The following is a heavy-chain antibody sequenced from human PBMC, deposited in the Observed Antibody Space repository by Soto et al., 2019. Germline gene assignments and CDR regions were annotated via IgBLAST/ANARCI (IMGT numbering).Heavy chain of an antibody. CDR3: VKDAPKPFSD. D-gene: IGHD3-3*02. CDR1: GFDFSNYG. CDR2: ISGTAHAS. V-gene: IGHV3-23*01. Sequence: EVQLLESGGGLVQPGGSLRISCAASGFDFSNYGMSWVRQAPGKGLEWVSAISGTAHASYYAASVKGRFTISRDNSKTTLYLHMNRLRVEDTAVYFCVKDAPKPFSDWGQGTLVTVSS. J-gene: IGHJ4*02.